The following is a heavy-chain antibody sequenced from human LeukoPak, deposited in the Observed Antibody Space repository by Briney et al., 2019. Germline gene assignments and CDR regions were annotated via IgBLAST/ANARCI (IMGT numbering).Heavy chain of an antibody. J-gene: IGHJ5*02. Sequence: GGSLRLSCAASGFTVSSNYMSWVRQAPGKGLEWVSVIYSGGSTYYADSVKGRFTISRDNSKNTLYLQMNSLRAEDTAVYYCAKDWGRRGIALSGWFDPWGQGTLVTVSS. CDR3: AKDWGRRGIALSGWFDP. V-gene: IGHV3-53*01. D-gene: IGHD6-13*01. CDR1: GFTVSSNY. CDR2: IYSGGST.